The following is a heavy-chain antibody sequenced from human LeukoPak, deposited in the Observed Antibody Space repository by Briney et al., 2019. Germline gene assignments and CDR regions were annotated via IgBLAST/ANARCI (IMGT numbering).Heavy chain of an antibody. CDR1: GFTFSSYS. CDR3: AKYQNYYDSSGYAEYFQH. J-gene: IGHJ1*01. Sequence: GGSLRLSCAASGFTFSSYSMNWVRQAPGKGLEWVSAISGSGGSTYYADSVKGRFTISRDNSKNTLYLQMNSLRAEDTAVYYCAKYQNYYDSSGYAEYFQHWGQGTLVTVSS. V-gene: IGHV3-23*01. CDR2: ISGSGGST. D-gene: IGHD3-22*01.